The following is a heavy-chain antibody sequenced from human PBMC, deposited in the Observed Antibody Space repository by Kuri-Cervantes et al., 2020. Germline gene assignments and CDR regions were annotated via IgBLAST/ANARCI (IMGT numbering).Heavy chain of an antibody. V-gene: IGHV4-39*01. J-gene: IGHJ4*02. D-gene: IGHD3-16*01. Sequence: ESLKISCTVSGGSISSGSYYWGWIRQPPGKGLEWIGSIYYSGSTYYNPSLKSRVTISVDTSKNQFSLKLSSVTAADTAVYYCARLAGVLHFDYWGQGTLVTVSS. CDR3: ARLAGVLHFDY. CDR2: IYYSGST. CDR1: GGSISSGSYY.